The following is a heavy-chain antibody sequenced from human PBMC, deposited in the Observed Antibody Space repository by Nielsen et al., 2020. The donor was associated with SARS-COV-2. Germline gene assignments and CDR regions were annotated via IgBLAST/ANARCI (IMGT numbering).Heavy chain of an antibody. J-gene: IGHJ4*02. CDR3: AKFGIAVAGRRPYYFDY. CDR2: ISYDGSNK. V-gene: IGHV3-30*18. D-gene: IGHD6-19*01. CDR1: GFTFSSYG. Sequence: GGSLRLSCAASGFTFSSYGMHWVRQAPGKGLEWVAVISYDGSNKYYADSVKGRFTISRDNSENTLYLQMNSLRAEDTAVYYCAKFGIAVAGRRPYYFDYWGQGTLVTVSS.